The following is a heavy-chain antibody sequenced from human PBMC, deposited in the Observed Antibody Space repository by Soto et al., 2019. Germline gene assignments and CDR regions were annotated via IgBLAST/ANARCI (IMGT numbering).Heavy chain of an antibody. CDR3: ARDPATVTTGGDY. V-gene: IGHV1-69*08. CDR1: GGTFSSYT. J-gene: IGHJ4*02. D-gene: IGHD4-17*01. Sequence: QVQLVQSGAEVKKPGSSVKVSCKASGGTFSSYTISWVRQAPGQGPEWMGRIIPILGIANYAQKFQGRVTITADKSTSTAYMEVSSLRSEDTAVYYCARDPATVTTGGDYWGQGTLVTVSS. CDR2: IIPILGIA.